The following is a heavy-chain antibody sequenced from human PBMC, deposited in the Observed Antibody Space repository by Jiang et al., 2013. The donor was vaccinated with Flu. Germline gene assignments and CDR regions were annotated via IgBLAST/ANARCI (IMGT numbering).Heavy chain of an antibody. CDR1: GFTFSDYG. CDR2: ISFDGSNK. D-gene: IGHD2-21*01. CDR3: AKDITVFXGGDCSVFDY. V-gene: IGHV3-30*18. Sequence: VQLLESGGGVVQPGGSLRLSCELSGFTFSDYGMHWVRQAPGKGLEWVAVISFDGSNKNYADSVKGRFTIARDDSKNTLSLEMNNLRAEDTAVYYCAKDITVFXGGDCSVFDYWGQGTLVTVSS. J-gene: IGHJ4*02.